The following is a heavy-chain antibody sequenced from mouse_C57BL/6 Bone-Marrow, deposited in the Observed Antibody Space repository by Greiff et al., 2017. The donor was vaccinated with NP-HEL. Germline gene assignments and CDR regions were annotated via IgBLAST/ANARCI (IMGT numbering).Heavy chain of an antibody. J-gene: IGHJ2*01. CDR1: GYTFTDYY. Sequence: QLQQSGPVLVKPGASVKMSCKASGYTFTDYYMNWVKQSHGKSLEWIGVINPYNGGTSYNQKFKGKATLTVDKSSSTAYMELNSLTSEDSAVYYCASSPITTVVATGDYWGQGTTLTVSS. D-gene: IGHD1-1*01. V-gene: IGHV1-19*01. CDR2: INPYNGGT. CDR3: ASSPITTVVATGDY.